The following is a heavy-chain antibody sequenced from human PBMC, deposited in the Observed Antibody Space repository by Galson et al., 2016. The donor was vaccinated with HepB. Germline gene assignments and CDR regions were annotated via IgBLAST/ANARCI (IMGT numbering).Heavy chain of an antibody. Sequence: SLRLSCAASGFAFSSYAMSWVRQAPGKGLEWVSAISGSGGRTNYADSVKGRFTISRDNSKNTLYLQMNSLRPEDTAVYYCARKVVDYYDSSGYYHYFDYWGQGTLVTVSS. D-gene: IGHD3-22*01. CDR3: ARKVVDYYDSSGYYHYFDY. CDR2: ISGSGGRT. CDR1: GFAFSSYA. J-gene: IGHJ4*02. V-gene: IGHV3-23*01.